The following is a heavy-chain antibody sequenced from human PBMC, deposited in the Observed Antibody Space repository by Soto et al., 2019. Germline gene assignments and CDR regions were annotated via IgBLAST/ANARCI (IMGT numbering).Heavy chain of an antibody. D-gene: IGHD3-16*01. J-gene: IGHJ6*02. CDR3: ARSSWGESFYYYYGMDV. CDR1: GGSISSYY. V-gene: IGHV4-59*01. CDR2: IYYSGST. Sequence: TLSLTCTVSGGSISSYYWSWIRQPPGKGLEWIGYIYYSGSTNYNPSLKSRVTISVDTSKNQFSLKLSSVTAADTAVYYCARSSWGESFYYYYGMDVWGQGTTVTVSS.